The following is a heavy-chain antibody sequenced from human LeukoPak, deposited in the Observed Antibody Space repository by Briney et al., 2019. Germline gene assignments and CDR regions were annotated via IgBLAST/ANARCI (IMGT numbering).Heavy chain of an antibody. CDR1: GFTVSSNY. D-gene: IGHD6-19*01. CDR3: ARGIDPVAGHWFDP. J-gene: IGHJ5*02. Sequence: GGSLRLSCAASGFTVSSNYMSWVRQAPGKGLEWVSVIYSGGSTYYADSVKGRFTISRDNSKNTLYLQMNSLRAEDTAVYYCARGIDPVAGHWFDPWGQGTLVTVSS. V-gene: IGHV3-53*01. CDR2: IYSGGST.